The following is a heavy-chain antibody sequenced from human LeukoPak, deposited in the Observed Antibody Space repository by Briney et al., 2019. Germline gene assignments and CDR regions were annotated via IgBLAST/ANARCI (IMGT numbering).Heavy chain of an antibody. J-gene: IGHJ6*02. CDR1: GFTFSDYN. Sequence: NPGGSLRLSCAASGFTFSDYNMNWVRQAPGKGLEWVSYITNGGSTIHHADSVKGRFTISRDNAKKTLYLQMNSLRAEDTAVYYCARSIGLTGGGVDVWSQGTTVTVSS. V-gene: IGHV3-11*01. CDR3: ARSIGLTGGGVDV. CDR2: ITNGGSTI. D-gene: IGHD3-9*01.